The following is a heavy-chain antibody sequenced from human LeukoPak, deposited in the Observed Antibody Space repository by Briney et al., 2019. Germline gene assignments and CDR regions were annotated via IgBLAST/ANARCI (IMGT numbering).Heavy chain of an antibody. CDR1: GYTFTGYY. CDR3: AREDVEMATIFFDY. Sequence: ASVKVSCKASGYTFTGYYMHSVRQAPGQGLEWMGWINPNSGGTNYAQKFQGRVTMTRDTSISTAYMELSRLRSDDTAVYYCAREDVEMATIFFDYWGQGTLVTVSS. CDR2: INPNSGGT. V-gene: IGHV1-2*02. D-gene: IGHD5-24*01. J-gene: IGHJ4*02.